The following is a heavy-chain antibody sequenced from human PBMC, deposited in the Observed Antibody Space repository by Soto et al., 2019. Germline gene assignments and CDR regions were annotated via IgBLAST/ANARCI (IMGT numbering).Heavy chain of an antibody. D-gene: IGHD6-13*01. Sequence: QVQLVQSGAEEKKPGASVKVSCKASGYTFTSYAMHWVRQAPGQRLEWMGWINAGNGNTKYSQKFQGRVTITRDTSASTAYMELSSLRSEDTAVYYCARHRQQLNWFDPWGQGTLVTVSS. V-gene: IGHV1-3*05. CDR2: INAGNGNT. CDR3: ARHRQQLNWFDP. J-gene: IGHJ5*02. CDR1: GYTFTSYA.